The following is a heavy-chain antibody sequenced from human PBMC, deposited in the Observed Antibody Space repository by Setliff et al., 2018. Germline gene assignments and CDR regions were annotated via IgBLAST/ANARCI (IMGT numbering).Heavy chain of an antibody. J-gene: IGHJ4*02. CDR3: ASTWIQHHRGGDGGGY. V-gene: IGHV1-69*05. D-gene: IGHD5-18*01. Sequence: ASVKVSCKASGGTLSSYAISWVRQAPGQGLEWMGGIIPIFGTANYAQKFQGRVTITTDESTSTAYMELSSLRSEDTAVYYCASTWIQHHRGGDGGGYWGQGTLVTVSS. CDR1: GGTLSSYA. CDR2: IIPIFGTA.